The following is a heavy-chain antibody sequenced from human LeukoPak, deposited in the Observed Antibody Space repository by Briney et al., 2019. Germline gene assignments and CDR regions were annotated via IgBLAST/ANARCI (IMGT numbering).Heavy chain of an antibody. D-gene: IGHD3-3*01. V-gene: IGHV4-34*01. CDR2: INHSGST. CDR1: GGSFSGYY. CDR3: ARVTKSLGLRLRPAYFDL. J-gene: IGHJ2*01. Sequence: PSETLSLTCAVYGGSFSGYYWSWIRQPPGKGLGWIGEINHSGSTNYNPSLKSRVTISVDTSKNQFSLKLSSVTAADTAVYYCARVTKSLGLRLRPAYFDLWGRGTLVTVSS.